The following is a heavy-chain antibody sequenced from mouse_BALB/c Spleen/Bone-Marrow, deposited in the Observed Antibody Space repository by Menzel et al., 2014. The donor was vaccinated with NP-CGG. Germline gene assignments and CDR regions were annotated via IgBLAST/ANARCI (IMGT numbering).Heavy chain of an antibody. J-gene: IGHJ1*01. CDR3: ARNYGHWYFDV. Sequence: EVKLVESGPELVKPGASVKMSCKTSGYRFTTYVMHWVKQKPGQGLEWIGYINPYNDVTNYNEKFKGKATLTSDKSSSTSYMELSSFTSEDSAVYYCARNYGHWYFDVWGAGTPVTVSS. CDR2: INPYNDVT. D-gene: IGHD1-1*02. V-gene: IGHV1-14*01. CDR1: GYRFTTYV.